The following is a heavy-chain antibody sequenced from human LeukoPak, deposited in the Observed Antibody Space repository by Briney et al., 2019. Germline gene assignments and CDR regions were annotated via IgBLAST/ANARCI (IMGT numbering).Heavy chain of an antibody. CDR2: IYTSGST. D-gene: IGHD1-26*01. V-gene: IGHV4-61*02. CDR1: GGSISSGSYY. Sequence: SETLSLTCTVSGGSISSGSYYWSWIRQPAGKGLEWIGRIYTSGSTNYNPSLKSRVTISVDTSKNQFSLKLSSVTAADTAVYCCARAVGSGSYSYYYYYYMDVWGKGTTVTVSS. CDR3: ARAVGSGSYSYYYYYYMDV. J-gene: IGHJ6*03.